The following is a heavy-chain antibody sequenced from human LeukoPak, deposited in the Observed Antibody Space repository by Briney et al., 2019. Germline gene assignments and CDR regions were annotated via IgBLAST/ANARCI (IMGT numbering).Heavy chain of an antibody. CDR1: GGSFSGYY. CDR3: ARPWSLRAY. D-gene: IGHD5-12*01. CDR2: INHSGST. Sequence: SETLSLTCAVYGGSFSGYYWSWIRQPPGKGLEWIGEINHSGSTNYNPSLKSRVTISVDTSKNQFSLKLSSVTAADTAVYYCARPWSLRAYWGQGTLVTVSS. J-gene: IGHJ4*02. V-gene: IGHV4-34*01.